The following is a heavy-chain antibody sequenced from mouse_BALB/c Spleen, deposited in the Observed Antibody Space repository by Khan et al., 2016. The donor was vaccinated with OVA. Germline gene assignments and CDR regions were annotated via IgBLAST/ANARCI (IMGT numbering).Heavy chain of an antibody. J-gene: IGHJ3*01. V-gene: IGHV2-2*02. Sequence: QVQLKESGPGLVQPSQSLSITCTVSGFSLTNYSVHWVRQSPGKGLEWLGVIWSAGSTDYNAAFIFRLTIRKDNSRSQVFFTMNSLQPNDTAIYYCARRGYDYGRGALFAYWGQGTLVTVSA. CDR3: ARRGYDYGRGALFAY. CDR1: GFSLTNYS. D-gene: IGHD2-4*01. CDR2: IWSAGST.